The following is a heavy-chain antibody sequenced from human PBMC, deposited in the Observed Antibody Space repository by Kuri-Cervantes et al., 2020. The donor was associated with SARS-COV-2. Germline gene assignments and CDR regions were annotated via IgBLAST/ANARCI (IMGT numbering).Heavy chain of an antibody. J-gene: IGHJ4*02. V-gene: IGHV3-21*01. D-gene: IGHD6-13*01. CDR2: ISSSSSYI. Sequence: GGSLRLSCAASGFTFSSYSMNWVRQAPGKGLEWVSSISSSSSYIYYADSVKGRFTISRDNTKNSLYLQMNSLRAEDTAVYYCARDRGGLIAAVGAFDYWGQGTLVTVSS. CDR3: ARDRGGLIAAVGAFDY. CDR1: GFTFSSYS.